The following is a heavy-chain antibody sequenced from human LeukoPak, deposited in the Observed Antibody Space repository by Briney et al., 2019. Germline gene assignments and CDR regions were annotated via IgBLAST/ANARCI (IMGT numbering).Heavy chain of an antibody. CDR2: INSDGSST. CDR3: AKDRWGAVASFDY. D-gene: IGHD6-19*01. Sequence: PGGSLRLSCAASRFTFSTYWMHWVRQAPGKGLVWVSRINSDGSSTGYADSVKGRFTISRDNSKNTLYLQMNSLESEDTAVYYCAKDRWGAVASFDYWGQGTLVTVSS. V-gene: IGHV3-74*01. CDR1: RFTFSTYW. J-gene: IGHJ4*02.